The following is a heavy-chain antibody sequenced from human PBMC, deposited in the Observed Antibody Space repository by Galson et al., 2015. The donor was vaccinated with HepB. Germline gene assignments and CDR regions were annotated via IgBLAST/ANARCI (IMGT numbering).Heavy chain of an antibody. D-gene: IGHD1-26*01. CDR3: ARVRWELLRAADY. CDR2: ISGSGGST. Sequence: SLRLSCAASGFTFSSYAMSWVRQAPGKGLEWVSAISGSGGSTYYADSVKGRFTISRDNSKNTLYLQMNSLRAEDTAVYYCARVRWELLRAADYWGQGTLVTVSS. CDR1: GFTFSSYA. J-gene: IGHJ4*02. V-gene: IGHV3-23*01.